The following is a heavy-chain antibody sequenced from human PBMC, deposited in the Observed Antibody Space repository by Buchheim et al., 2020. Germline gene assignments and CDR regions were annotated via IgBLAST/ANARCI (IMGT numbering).Heavy chain of an antibody. Sequence: QVQLVESGGGVVQPGRSLRLSCVASRFTFSSYAMHWVRQAPGKGLEWVAVISYDGSNKYYADSVKGRFTISRENSKNTLYLQMNSLRAEDTAVYYCARDGGTIYYYYGMDVWGQGTT. CDR1: RFTFSSYA. D-gene: IGHD2-15*01. CDR2: ISYDGSNK. V-gene: IGHV3-30-3*01. CDR3: ARDGGTIYYYYGMDV. J-gene: IGHJ6*02.